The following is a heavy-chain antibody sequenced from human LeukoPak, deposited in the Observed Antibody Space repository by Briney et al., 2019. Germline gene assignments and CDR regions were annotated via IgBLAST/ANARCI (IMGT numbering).Heavy chain of an antibody. CDR2: IKQDGSEK. Sequence: GGSLRLSCAASGFTLSSYWMTWVRQAPGKGLEWVANIKQDGSEKYYVDSVKGRFTISRDNAKNSLYLQINSLRAEDTAVYYCARPLGKGQDYWGQGTLVTVSS. D-gene: IGHD7-27*01. CDR3: ARPLGKGQDY. V-gene: IGHV3-7*03. CDR1: GFTLSSYW. J-gene: IGHJ4*02.